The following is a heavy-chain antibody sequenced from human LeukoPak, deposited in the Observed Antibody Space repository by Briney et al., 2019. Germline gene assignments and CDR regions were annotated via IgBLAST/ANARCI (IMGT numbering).Heavy chain of an antibody. Sequence: SETLSLTCAVYGGSFSGYYWSWIRQPTGKGLEWIGEINHSGSTNYNPSLKSRVTISVDTSKNQFSLKLSSVTAADTAVYYCASLWNYDYWGQGTLVTVSS. D-gene: IGHD1-7*01. CDR3: ASLWNYDY. V-gene: IGHV4-34*01. CDR2: INHSGST. J-gene: IGHJ4*02. CDR1: GGSFSGYY.